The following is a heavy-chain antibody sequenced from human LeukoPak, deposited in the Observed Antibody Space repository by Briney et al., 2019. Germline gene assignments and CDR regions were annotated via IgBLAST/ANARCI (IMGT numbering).Heavy chain of an antibody. D-gene: IGHD3-16*01. CDR1: GYSFTSYW. CDR3: AGIFYVSGGYLVGVPVYLDY. J-gene: IGHJ4*02. CDR2: IYPGDSDT. V-gene: IGHV5-51*01. Sequence: GESLKISCKGSGYSFTSYWIGWVRQMPGKGLEWMGIIYPGDSDTRYSPSFQGQVTISADKSISTAYLQWSSLTASDTAMYYLAGIFYVSGGYLVGVPVYLDYWGQGTLVTVSS.